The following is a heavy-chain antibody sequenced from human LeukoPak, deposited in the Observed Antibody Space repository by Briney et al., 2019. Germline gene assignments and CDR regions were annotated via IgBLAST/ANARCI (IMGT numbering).Heavy chain of an antibody. V-gene: IGHV3-33*01. CDR3: ARDPSYNYYGSGSYYSRIFDY. D-gene: IGHD3-10*01. Sequence: GGSLRLSCAASGFTFSSYGMHWVRQAPGKGLEWVALIWYDGSNKYYADSVKGRLTISRDNSKNTLYLQMNSLRAEDTAVYYCARDPSYNYYGSGSYYSRIFDYWGQGTLVTVSS. J-gene: IGHJ4*02. CDR2: IWYDGSNK. CDR1: GFTFSSYG.